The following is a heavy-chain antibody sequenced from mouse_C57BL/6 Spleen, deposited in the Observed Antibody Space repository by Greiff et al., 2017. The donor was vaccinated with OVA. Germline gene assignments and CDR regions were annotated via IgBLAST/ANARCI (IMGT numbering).Heavy chain of an antibody. V-gene: IGHV5-17*01. CDR2: ISSGSSTI. CDR1: GFTFSDYG. D-gene: IGHD1-1*01. J-gene: IGHJ4*01. CDR3: ATYGTVVAYYAMDY. Sequence: EVKLEESGGGLVKPGGSLKLSCAASGFTFSDYGMHWVRQAPEKGLEWVAYISSGSSTIYYADTVKGRFTISRDNAKNTLFLQMTSLRSEDTAMYYCATYGTVVAYYAMDYWGQGTSVTVSS.